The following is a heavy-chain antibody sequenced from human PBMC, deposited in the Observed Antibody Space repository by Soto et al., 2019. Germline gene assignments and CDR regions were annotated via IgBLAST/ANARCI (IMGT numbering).Heavy chain of an antibody. J-gene: IGHJ5*02. Sequence: EVQLLESGGGLVQPGGSLRLSCAASGFTFSSYAMSWVRQTPGKGLGWVSGISGGGGNTYYADAVTGRFTISRDNSRNTLYLKMNSLRAADTAIYYCAKDRGAGGRFSGIAVAGIPSWGQGTLVTVSS. V-gene: IGHV3-23*01. CDR3: AKDRGAGGRFSGIAVAGIPS. D-gene: IGHD6-19*01. CDR1: GFTFSSYA. CDR2: ISGGGGNT.